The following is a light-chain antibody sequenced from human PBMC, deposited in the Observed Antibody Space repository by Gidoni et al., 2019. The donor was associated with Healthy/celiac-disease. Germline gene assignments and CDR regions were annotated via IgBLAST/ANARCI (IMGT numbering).Light chain of an antibody. CDR2: KAS. CDR3: QHYNIAWT. Sequence: DIQMTQSPSTLSASVGDRVTLTCRASQSISSWLAWYQQKPGKAPKLLFYKASSLESGVPSRFGGSGSGAEFTLTISSLQPDDFASYYCQHYNIAWTFGQGTKVEIK. V-gene: IGKV1-5*03. CDR1: QSISSW. J-gene: IGKJ1*01.